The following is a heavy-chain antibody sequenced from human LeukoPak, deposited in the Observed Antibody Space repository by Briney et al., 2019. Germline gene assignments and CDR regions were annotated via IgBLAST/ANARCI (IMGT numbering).Heavy chain of an antibody. D-gene: IGHD3-9*01. CDR1: GFTVSSNY. CDR3: AKVAGDVLRYFDWLPNYYYYGMDV. Sequence: PGGSLRLSCAASGFTVSSNYMSWVRQAPGKGLEWVSVIYSGGSTYYADSVKGRFTISRDNSKNTLYLQMNSLRAEDTAVYYCAKVAGDVLRYFDWLPNYYYYGMDVWGQGTTVTVSS. CDR2: IYSGGST. V-gene: IGHV3-53*01. J-gene: IGHJ6*02.